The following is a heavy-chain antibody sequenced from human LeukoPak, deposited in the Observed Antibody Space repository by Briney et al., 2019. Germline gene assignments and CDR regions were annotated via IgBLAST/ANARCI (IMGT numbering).Heavy chain of an antibody. Sequence: PSETLSLTCTVSGGSLTNYYWAWIRQPAGKGLEWIGRIHTSGSINYNPSLKSRVTMSVDTSKNQFSLKLSSVTAADTAVYYCARDRYYYGSGSYPYMDVWGKGTTVTISS. D-gene: IGHD3-10*01. CDR1: GGSLTNYY. CDR3: ARDRYYYGSGSYPYMDV. J-gene: IGHJ6*03. V-gene: IGHV4-4*07. CDR2: IHTSGSI.